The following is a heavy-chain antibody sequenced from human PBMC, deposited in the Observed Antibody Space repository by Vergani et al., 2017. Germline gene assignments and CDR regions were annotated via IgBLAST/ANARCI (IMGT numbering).Heavy chain of an antibody. CDR1: GFTFSSYS. V-gene: IGHV3-21*01. J-gene: IGHJ4*02. CDR2: ISSSSSYI. Sequence: EVQLVESGGGLVKPGGSLRLSCAASGFTFSSYSMNWVRQAPGKGLEWVSSISSSSSYIYYADSVKGRFTISRDNAKNSLYLQMNSLGAEDTAVYYCARVGVVAATPAVPVVDYWGQGTLVTVSS. CDR3: ARVGVVAATPAVPVVDY. D-gene: IGHD2-15*01.